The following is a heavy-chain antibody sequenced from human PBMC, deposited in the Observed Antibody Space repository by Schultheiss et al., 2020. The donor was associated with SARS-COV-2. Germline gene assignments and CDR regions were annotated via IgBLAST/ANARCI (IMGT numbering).Heavy chain of an antibody. V-gene: IGHV3-53*01. CDR1: GFTVSSNY. CDR2: IYPGGNT. Sequence: GGSLRLSCAASGFTVSSNYMSWVRQAPGKGLESVSVIYPGGNTFYADSVKGRFSISRDNSKNTLYLQMNSLRAEDTAVYYCARFDDTSYFFDFWGQGTLVTVSS. D-gene: IGHD3-22*01. CDR3: ARFDDTSYFFDF. J-gene: IGHJ4*02.